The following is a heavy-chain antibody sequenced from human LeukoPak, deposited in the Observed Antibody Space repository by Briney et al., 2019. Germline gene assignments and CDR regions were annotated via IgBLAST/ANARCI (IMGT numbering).Heavy chain of an antibody. CDR3: ARVVYTGHWWEAAAGAGLRNWFDP. CDR1: DYSISSSYY. V-gene: IGHV4-38-2*02. CDR2: IYHSGST. J-gene: IGHJ5*02. Sequence: PSETLSLTCTVSDYSISSSYYWGWIRQPPGKGLEWFGIIYHSGSTYYNPSLKSRVTISVDTSKNQFSLKLSSVTAADTAVYYCARVVYTGHWWEAAAGAGLRNWFDPWGQGTLVTVSS. D-gene: IGHD6-13*01.